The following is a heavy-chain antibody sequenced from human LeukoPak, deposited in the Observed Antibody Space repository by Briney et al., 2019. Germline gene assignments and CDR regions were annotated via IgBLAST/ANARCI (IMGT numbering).Heavy chain of an antibody. CDR1: GYTFTSYA. CDR3: ARGGPNRSGWTLDY. J-gene: IGHJ4*02. V-gene: IGHV1-3*01. D-gene: IGHD6-19*01. Sequence: ASVKVSCKASGYTFTSYAMHWVRQAPGQRLEWMGWINAGNGNTKYSQKFQGRVTMTRDTSTSTVYMELSSLRSEDTAVYYCARGGPNRSGWTLDYWGPGTLVTVSS. CDR2: INAGNGNT.